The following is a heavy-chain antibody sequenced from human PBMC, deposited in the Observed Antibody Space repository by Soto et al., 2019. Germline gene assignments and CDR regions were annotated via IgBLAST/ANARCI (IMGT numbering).Heavy chain of an antibody. Sequence: GASVKVSCKASGGTFSSYAISWVRQAPGQGLEWMGGIIPIFGTANYAQKFQGRVTITADKSTSTAYMELSSLRSEDTAVYYCARGAVTEAGPHSDYYYYGMDVWGQGTTVTVSS. CDR3: ARGAVTEAGPHSDYYYYGMDV. CDR2: IIPIFGTA. CDR1: GGTFSSYA. J-gene: IGHJ6*02. D-gene: IGHD6-13*01. V-gene: IGHV1-69*06.